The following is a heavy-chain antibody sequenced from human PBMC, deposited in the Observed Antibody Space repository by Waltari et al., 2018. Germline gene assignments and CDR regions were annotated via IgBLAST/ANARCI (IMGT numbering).Heavy chain of an antibody. V-gene: IGHV4-39*01. CDR1: GDSITSNRHY. CDR3: ATYIGASVGTAAFDV. CDR2: LSYSGTT. Sequence: QLQLQESGPGLVKPSETLSLTCSVSGDSITSNRHYWGWTRQPPGQGLEWIGTLSYSGTTSTSPSPKSQVTLPRDTSGNQLSLELGSVTATDTAMYYCATYIGASVGTAAFDVWGQGTMVNISS. D-gene: IGHD5-12*01. J-gene: IGHJ3*01.